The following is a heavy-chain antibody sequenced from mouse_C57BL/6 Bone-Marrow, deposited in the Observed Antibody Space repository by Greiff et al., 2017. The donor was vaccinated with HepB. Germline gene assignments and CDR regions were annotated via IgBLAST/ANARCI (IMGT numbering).Heavy chain of an antibody. J-gene: IGHJ3*01. Sequence: EVKVVESGGGLVKPGGSLKLSCAASGFTFSSYAMSWVRQTPEKRLEWVATISDGGSYTYYPDNVKGRFTISRDNAKNNLYLQMSHLKSEDTAMYYCARDYDGGGFAYWGQGTLVTVSA. CDR1: GFTFSSYA. V-gene: IGHV5-4*01. CDR3: ARDYDGGGFAY. CDR2: ISDGGSYT. D-gene: IGHD2-12*01.